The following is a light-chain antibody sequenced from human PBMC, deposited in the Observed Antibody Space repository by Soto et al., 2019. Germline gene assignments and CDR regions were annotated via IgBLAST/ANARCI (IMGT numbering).Light chain of an antibody. Sequence: EIVMTQSPATLSVSPGERATLSCRASQSVSSNLAWYQQKPGQAPRLLIYGASTRATGIPARFSGSGSGTEFTLTISSLQSEDFAVYYCQQYNNWPPSTCGPGTKVEIK. CDR2: GAS. CDR1: QSVSSN. V-gene: IGKV3-15*01. CDR3: QQYNNWPPST. J-gene: IGKJ1*01.